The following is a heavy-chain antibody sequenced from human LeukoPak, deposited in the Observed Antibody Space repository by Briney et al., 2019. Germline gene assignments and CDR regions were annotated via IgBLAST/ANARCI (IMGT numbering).Heavy chain of an antibody. V-gene: IGHV4-38-2*02. J-gene: IGHJ5*02. Sequence: SETLSLTCTVSGYSISSGYYWGWIRQPPGKGLEWIGYIYHSGSTYYNPSLKSRVTISVDRSKNQFSLKLSSVTAADTAVYYCARGRIAAAGTRRWFDPWGQGTLVTVSS. CDR2: IYHSGST. CDR3: ARGRIAAAGTRRWFDP. CDR1: GYSISSGYY. D-gene: IGHD6-13*01.